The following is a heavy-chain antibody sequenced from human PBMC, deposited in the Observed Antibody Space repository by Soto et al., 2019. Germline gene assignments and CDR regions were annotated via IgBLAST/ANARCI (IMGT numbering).Heavy chain of an antibody. CDR1: GFTFSDYY. Sequence: GGSLRLSCAASGFTFSDYYMSWIRQAPGKGLEWVSYISSSGSTIYYADSVKGRFTISRDNAKNSLYLQMNSLRAEDTAVYYCARARGYCSSTSCYYYYYYMDVWGKGTTVTVSS. CDR3: ARARGYCSSTSCYYYYYYMDV. V-gene: IGHV3-11*01. D-gene: IGHD2-2*01. CDR2: ISSSGSTI. J-gene: IGHJ6*03.